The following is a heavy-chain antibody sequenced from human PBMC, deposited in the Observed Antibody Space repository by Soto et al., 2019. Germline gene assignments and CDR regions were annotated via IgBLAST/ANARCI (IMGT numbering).Heavy chain of an antibody. V-gene: IGHV4-59*01. CDR3: AKCAPPLRLAWFDP. J-gene: IGHJ5*02. CDR1: GASISDNY. D-gene: IGHD6-19*01. Sequence: PSETLSLTCTLSGASISDNYWSWIRQPPGKGLEWIGYIFYSGSTNYNPSLESRVTISIDTPKNQFSLRLNSVTSADTAVYYCAKCAPPLRLAWFDPWGQGTLVPVSS. CDR2: IFYSGST.